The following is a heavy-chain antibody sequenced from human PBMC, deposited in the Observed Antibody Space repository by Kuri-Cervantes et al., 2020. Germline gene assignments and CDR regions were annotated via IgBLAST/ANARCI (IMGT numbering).Heavy chain of an antibody. D-gene: IGHD2-8*01. CDR1: GFTFSSYV. CDR3: ARDMGYCTHGVCYPSYCFDY. V-gene: IGHV3-33*01. Sequence: GFTFSSYVIHWVRQAPGKGLEWVGHNKYCADSVKGRFTISRDNAKNSLYLQMNSLRAEDTAVYYCARDMGYCTHGVCYPSYCFDYWGLGTLVTVSS. J-gene: IGHJ4*02. CDR2: HNK.